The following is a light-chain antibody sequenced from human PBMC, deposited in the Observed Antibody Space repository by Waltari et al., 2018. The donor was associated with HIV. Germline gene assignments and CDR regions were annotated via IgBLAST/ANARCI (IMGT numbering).Light chain of an antibody. CDR3: QQSYSVPWT. CDR1: QSISTY. J-gene: IGKJ1*01. Sequence: DIQMTQSPTSLSAYVGETVIISCRASQSISTYLNWYQKKGDKAPKFLIFGSSNLQSGVPSRFSGSGSGTEFTLIIRSLQPEDFASYFCQQSYSVPWTFGQGTKIEV. CDR2: GSS. V-gene: IGKV1-39*01.